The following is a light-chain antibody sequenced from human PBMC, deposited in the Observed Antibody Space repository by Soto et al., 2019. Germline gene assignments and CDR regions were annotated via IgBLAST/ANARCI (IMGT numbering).Light chain of an antibody. CDR3: QQYGSSSWT. CDR1: QSVSSSY. Sequence: EIVLTQSPGTLSLSPGERATLSRRASQSVSSSYLAWYQQKPGQAPRLLIYGASSRATGIPDRFSGSGSGTDFTLTISRLEPEDCAVYYCQQYGSSSWTFGQGTKVEIK. CDR2: GAS. J-gene: IGKJ1*01. V-gene: IGKV3-20*01.